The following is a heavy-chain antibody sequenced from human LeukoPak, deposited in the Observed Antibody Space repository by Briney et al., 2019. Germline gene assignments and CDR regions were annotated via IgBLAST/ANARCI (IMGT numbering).Heavy chain of an antibody. CDR2: ISGSGGST. Sequence: PGGSLRLSCAASGFTFSSYAMSWVRQAPGKGLEWVSAISGSGGSTYYADSVNGRFTISRDNSKNTLYLQMNSLRAEDTAVYYCAKDILSWRGSHDYWGQGTLVTVSS. J-gene: IGHJ4*02. V-gene: IGHV3-23*01. D-gene: IGHD3-16*01. CDR1: GFTFSSYA. CDR3: AKDILSWRGSHDY.